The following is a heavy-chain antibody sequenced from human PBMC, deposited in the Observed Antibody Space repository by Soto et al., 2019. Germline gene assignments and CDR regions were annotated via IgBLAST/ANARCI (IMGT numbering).Heavy chain of an antibody. D-gene: IGHD2-2*01. V-gene: IGHV3-53*01. CDR1: EFTVSSNY. CDR2: IYSGGST. Sequence: LRLSGAASEFTVSSNYMSWVRQAPGKGLEWVSVIYSGGSTYYADSVKGRFTISRDNSKNTQYLQMNSLRAEDTAVYYCARKPAATPYYYYYGMDVWGKGATVTVSS. CDR3: ARKPAATPYYYYYGMDV. J-gene: IGHJ6*04.